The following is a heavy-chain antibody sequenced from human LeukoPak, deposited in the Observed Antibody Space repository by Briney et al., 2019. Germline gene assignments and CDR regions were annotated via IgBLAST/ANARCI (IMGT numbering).Heavy chain of an antibody. CDR3: ARGLGKMVRSRSIVSMPSYYMDV. Sequence: ASVKVSCKASGYTFTSYYMHWVRQAPGQGLEWMGWMNPNSGNTGYAQKFQGRVTMTRNTSISTAYMELSSLRSEDTAVYYCARGLGKMVRSRSIVSMPSYYMDVWGKGTTVTISS. CDR2: MNPNSGNT. J-gene: IGHJ6*03. V-gene: IGHV1-8*02. D-gene: IGHD2/OR15-2a*01. CDR1: GYTFTSYY.